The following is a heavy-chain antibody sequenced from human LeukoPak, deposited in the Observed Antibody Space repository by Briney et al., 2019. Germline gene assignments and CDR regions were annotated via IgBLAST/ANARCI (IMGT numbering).Heavy chain of an antibody. Sequence: PSETLSLTCTVSGGSISSSNYYWAWIRQPPGKGLEWIGSIYHSGSTSYNPSLKSRVTISVDTSKNQFSLRLSSVTAADTPVYSCSRGYNGYNGGFDYWGQGTLVTVSS. CDR1: GGSISSSNYY. D-gene: IGHD5-12*01. CDR2: IYHSGST. CDR3: SRGYNGYNGGFDY. J-gene: IGHJ4*02. V-gene: IGHV4-39*01.